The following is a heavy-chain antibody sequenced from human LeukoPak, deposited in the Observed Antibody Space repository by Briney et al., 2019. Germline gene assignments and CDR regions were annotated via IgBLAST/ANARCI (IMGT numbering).Heavy chain of an antibody. Sequence: GGSLRLSCAASGFTFSSYAMGWVRQAPGKGLEWVSAISGSGGSTYYADPVKGRFTISRDNSKNTLYLQMNSLRAEDTAVYYCANLDIAVAGTEETIDYWGQGTLVTVSS. D-gene: IGHD6-19*01. V-gene: IGHV3-23*01. CDR2: ISGSGGST. CDR1: GFTFSSYA. J-gene: IGHJ4*02. CDR3: ANLDIAVAGTEETIDY.